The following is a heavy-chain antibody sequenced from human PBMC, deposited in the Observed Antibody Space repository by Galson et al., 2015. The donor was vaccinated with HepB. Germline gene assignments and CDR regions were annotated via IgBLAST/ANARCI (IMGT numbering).Heavy chain of an antibody. Sequence: QSGAEVKKPGESLKISCKGSGYSFTSYWIGWVRQMPGKGLEWMGIIYPGDSDTRYSPSFQGQVTISVDKSISTAYLQWSSLKASDTAMYYCARQHCSSTSCLGYDAFDIWGQGTMVTVSS. CDR2: IYPGDSDT. D-gene: IGHD2-2*01. CDR3: ARQHCSSTSCLGYDAFDI. CDR1: GYSFTSYW. V-gene: IGHV5-51*01. J-gene: IGHJ3*02.